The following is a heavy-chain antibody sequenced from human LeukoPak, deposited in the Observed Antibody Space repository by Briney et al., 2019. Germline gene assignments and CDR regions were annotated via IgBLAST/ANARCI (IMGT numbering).Heavy chain of an antibody. Sequence: SETLSLTCAVYGGSFSGYYWSWIRQPPGKGLEWIGEINHSGSTNYNPSLKSRVNISLDTSENQFSLKLSSVTAADTAVYYCAGYASSGRRDAFDIWGQGTMVTVSS. J-gene: IGHJ3*02. V-gene: IGHV4-34*01. CDR2: INHSGST. CDR1: GGSFSGYY. D-gene: IGHD3-22*01. CDR3: AGYASSGRRDAFDI.